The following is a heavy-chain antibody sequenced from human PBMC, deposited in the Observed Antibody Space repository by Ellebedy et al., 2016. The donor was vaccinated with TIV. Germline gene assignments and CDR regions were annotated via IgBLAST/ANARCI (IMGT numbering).Heavy chain of an antibody. CDR3: ARAGWELLYYFDY. J-gene: IGHJ4*02. Sequence: SETLSLXXTVSGGSISSGGYYWSWIRQHPGKGLEWIGYIYYSGSTYYNPSLKSRVTISVDTSKNQFSLKLSSVTAADTAVYYCARAGWELLYYFDYWGQGTLVTVSS. D-gene: IGHD1-26*01. CDR1: GGSISSGGYY. CDR2: IYYSGST. V-gene: IGHV4-31*03.